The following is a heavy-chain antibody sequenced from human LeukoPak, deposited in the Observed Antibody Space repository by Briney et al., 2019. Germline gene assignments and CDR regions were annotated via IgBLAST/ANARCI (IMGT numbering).Heavy chain of an antibody. CDR3: ARMCRTVTMDLWEEAFDI. CDR1: GGSISSSSYY. J-gene: IGHJ3*02. CDR2: IYYSGST. D-gene: IGHD4-17*01. Sequence: SETLSLTCTVSGGSISSSSYYWGWIRQPPGKGLEWIGSIYYSGSTYYNPSLKSRVTISVDTSKNQFSLKLSSVTAADTAVYYCARMCRTVTMDLWEEAFDIWGQGTMVTVSS. V-gene: IGHV4-39*07.